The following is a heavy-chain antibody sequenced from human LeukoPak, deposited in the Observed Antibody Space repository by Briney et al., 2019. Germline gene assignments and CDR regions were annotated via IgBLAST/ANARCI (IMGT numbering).Heavy chain of an antibody. D-gene: IGHD2-15*01. CDR1: GGSVSSGSYY. J-gene: IGHJ4*02. CDR2: IYYSAST. V-gene: IGHV4-61*01. CDR3: ARDSGSNFDY. Sequence: SETLSLTCTVSGGSVSSGSYYWSWIRQPPGKGLEWIGYIYYSASTNYNPSLKSRVTISVDTSNNQFSLKLSSVTAADTAVYHCARDSGSNFDYWGQGTLVTVSS.